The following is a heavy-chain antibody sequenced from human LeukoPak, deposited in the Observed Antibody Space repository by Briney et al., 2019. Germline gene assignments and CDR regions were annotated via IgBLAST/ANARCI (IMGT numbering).Heavy chain of an antibody. V-gene: IGHV1-2*02. D-gene: IGHD1-26*01. CDR2: INPNSGGT. CDR3: ASTSGSYFGEDY. Sequence: GASVKVSCKASGYTFTSYGISWVRQAPGQGLEWMGWINPNSGGTNYAQKFQGRVTMTRDTSISTAYMELSRLRSDDTAVYYCASTSGSYFGEDYWGQGTLVTVSS. J-gene: IGHJ4*02. CDR1: GYTFTSYG.